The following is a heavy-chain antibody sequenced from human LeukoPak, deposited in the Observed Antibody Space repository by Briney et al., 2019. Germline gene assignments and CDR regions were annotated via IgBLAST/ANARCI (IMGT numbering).Heavy chain of an antibody. CDR3: AIRLRRKKPGGDAFDI. CDR1: GGSINNYY. CDR2: IYYSGST. V-gene: IGHV4-59*08. D-gene: IGHD5/OR15-5a*01. J-gene: IGHJ3*02. Sequence: ETLSLTCSVSGGSINNYYWNWIRQPPGKGLEWIGYIYYSGSTRYNPSLQSRVTMSIGTSETQFSLKLDSVSAADTAVYYCAIRLRRKKPGGDAFDICRQGTLATVSS.